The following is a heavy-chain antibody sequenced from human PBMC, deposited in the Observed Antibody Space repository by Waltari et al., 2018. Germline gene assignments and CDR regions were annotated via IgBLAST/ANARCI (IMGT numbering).Heavy chain of an antibody. D-gene: IGHD3-16*01. CDR2: ITDTGGST. J-gene: IGHJ4*02. CDR1: VFTFSKSG. CDR3: ATSFRGKFDF. Sequence: EVQLLESGGGLVQPGGSLRLPCAASVFTFSKSGMTWVRHTPGKGLDWVATITDTGGSTFYADSVKGRFAISRDNSKNTLHLQMSSLRAGDTAVYYCATSFRGKFDFWGQGTLVTVSS. V-gene: IGHV3-23*01.